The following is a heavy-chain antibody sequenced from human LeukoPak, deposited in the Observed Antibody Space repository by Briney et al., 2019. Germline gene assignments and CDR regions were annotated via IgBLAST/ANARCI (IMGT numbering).Heavy chain of an antibody. CDR3: ARDILTKQAYSGYDN. V-gene: IGHV3-48*02. Sequence: GGSLRLSCAASGFTFDDYGMSWVRQAPGKGLEWVSYISSSSNTIYYADSVKGRFTISRDNAKNSLYLQMNSLRDEDTAVYYCARDILTKQAYSGYDNWGQGTLVTVSS. D-gene: IGHD5-12*01. CDR1: GFTFDDYG. CDR2: ISSSSNTI. J-gene: IGHJ4*02.